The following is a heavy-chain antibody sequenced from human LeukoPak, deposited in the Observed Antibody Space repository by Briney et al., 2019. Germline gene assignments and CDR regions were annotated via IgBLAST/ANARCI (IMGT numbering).Heavy chain of an antibody. D-gene: IGHD4-17*01. Sequence: GGSLRLSCAASGFTFSSYWMSWVRQAPGKGREWVANIKQDGSEKYYVDSVKGRFTISRDNAKNSLYLQMNSLRAEDTALYYCARVSTVTIYGYYYYMDVWGKGTTVTVSS. J-gene: IGHJ6*03. CDR3: ARVSTVTIYGYYYYMDV. V-gene: IGHV3-7*01. CDR2: IKQDGSEK. CDR1: GFTFSSYW.